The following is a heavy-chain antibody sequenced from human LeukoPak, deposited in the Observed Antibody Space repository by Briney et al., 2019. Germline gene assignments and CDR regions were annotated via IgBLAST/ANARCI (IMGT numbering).Heavy chain of an antibody. CDR2: IAYDGSNK. CDR1: GFTFSSYG. D-gene: IGHD5-18*01. Sequence: GRSLRLSCAASGFTFSSYGMHWVLQAPGKGLEWVAVIAYDGSNKYYADSVKGRFSISRDNSKNTLYLQMNSLRAEDTAVFYCAKDPRGYSYGYFDYWGQGALVTVSS. J-gene: IGHJ4*02. V-gene: IGHV3-30*18. CDR3: AKDPRGYSYGYFDY.